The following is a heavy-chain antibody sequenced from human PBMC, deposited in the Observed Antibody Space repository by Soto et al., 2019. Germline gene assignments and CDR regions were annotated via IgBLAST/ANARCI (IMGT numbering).Heavy chain of an antibody. J-gene: IGHJ4*02. D-gene: IGHD1-26*01. Sequence: EVQLVESGGGLVKPGGSLRLSCAASGFTFSSYSMNWVRQAPGKGLEWVSSISSSSSYIYYADSVKGRFTISRDNAKNLLYLQMNSLRAEDTAVYYCARDGGYSGSYEVWGQGTLVTVSS. CDR2: ISSSSSYI. CDR1: GFTFSSYS. V-gene: IGHV3-21*01. CDR3: ARDGGYSGSYEV.